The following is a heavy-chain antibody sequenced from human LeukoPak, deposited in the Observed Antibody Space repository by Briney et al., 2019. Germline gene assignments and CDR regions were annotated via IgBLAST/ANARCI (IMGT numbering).Heavy chain of an antibody. D-gene: IGHD3-10*01. CDR2: ISYDGSNT. CDR3: ARSLTVRGYFDY. J-gene: IGHJ4*02. Sequence: QPGGSLRLSCAASGFTFSNYGMHWVRQAAGKGLEWVAVISYDGSNTYYADSVKGRFTISRDNSKNTLYLQMNSLRAEDTAVYYSARSLTVRGYFDYWGQGTLVTVSS. V-gene: IGHV3-30*03. CDR1: GFTFSNYG.